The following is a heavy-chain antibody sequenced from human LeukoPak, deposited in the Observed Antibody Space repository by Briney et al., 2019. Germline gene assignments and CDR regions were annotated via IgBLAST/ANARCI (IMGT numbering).Heavy chain of an antibody. J-gene: IGHJ3*02. CDR3: AREVVTQAIYSGYDAFEI. V-gene: IGHV3-48*03. D-gene: IGHD5-12*01. Sequence: GGSLRLSCAASGFTLSSSEMDWVRQAPGKGLEWVPYINSDNSVLYADSVKGRFTISSDKATNSVYLQMNSLRAEDTAVYYCAREVVTQAIYSGYDAFEIWGQGTMVTVSS. CDR2: INSDNSV. CDR1: GFTLSSSE.